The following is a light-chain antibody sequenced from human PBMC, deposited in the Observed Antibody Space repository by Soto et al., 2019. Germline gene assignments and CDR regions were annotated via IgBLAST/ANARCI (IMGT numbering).Light chain of an antibody. CDR2: DVS. V-gene: IGLV2-14*03. J-gene: IGLJ1*01. CDR1: SSDVGGFDH. CDR3: NSFTTTNTYV. Sequence: QSALAHPASVSGSLGQSITISCTGASSDVGGFDHVSWYQQHPGKVPRLLIYDVSSRPSGVSDRFSGSKSGNTASLTISGLEAEDEADYYCNSFTTTNTYVFGTGTKLTVL.